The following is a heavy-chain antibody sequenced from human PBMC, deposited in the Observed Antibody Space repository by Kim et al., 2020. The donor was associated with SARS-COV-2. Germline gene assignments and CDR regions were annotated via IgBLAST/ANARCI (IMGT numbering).Heavy chain of an antibody. Sequence: SQKFQGRVTITRDTSASTAYRELRSMRSEDTAVYYCARGLYCSGGSCYNYWGQGTLVTVSS. CDR3: ARGLYCSGGSCYNY. D-gene: IGHD2-15*01. V-gene: IGHV1-3*01. J-gene: IGHJ4*02.